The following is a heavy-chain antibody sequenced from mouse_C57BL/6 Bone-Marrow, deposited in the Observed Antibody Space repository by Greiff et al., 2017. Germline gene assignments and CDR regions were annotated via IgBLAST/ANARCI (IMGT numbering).Heavy chain of an antibody. J-gene: IGHJ4*01. CDR1: GYAFSSSW. CDR3: ARAGYGNYPYYAMDY. Sequence: QVQLQQSGPELVKPGASVKISCKASGYAFSSSWMNWVKQRPGKGLEWIGRVYPGDGDTNYNGKFKGKATLTADKSSSTAYMQLSSLTSEDSAVYFCARAGYGNYPYYAMDYWGQGTSVTVSS. V-gene: IGHV1-82*01. CDR2: VYPGDGDT. D-gene: IGHD2-1*01.